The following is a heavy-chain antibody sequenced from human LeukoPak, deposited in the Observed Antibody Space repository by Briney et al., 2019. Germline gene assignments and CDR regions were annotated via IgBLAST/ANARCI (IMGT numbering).Heavy chain of an antibody. CDR3: ARALTPVTNRGPDYYYYMDV. J-gene: IGHJ6*03. V-gene: IGHV3-48*03. Sequence: PGGSLRLSCAASGFTFSSYKMTWVRQAPGKGLEWVSYISSSGGTIYYADSVKGRFTISRDNAKNSLYLQMNSLRAEDTAVYYCARALTPVTNRGPDYYYYMDVWGKGTTVTVSS. D-gene: IGHD1-14*01. CDR1: GFTFSSYK. CDR2: ISSSGGTI.